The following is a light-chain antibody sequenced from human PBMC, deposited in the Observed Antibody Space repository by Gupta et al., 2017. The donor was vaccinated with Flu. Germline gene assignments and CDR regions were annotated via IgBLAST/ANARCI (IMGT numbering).Light chain of an antibody. CDR2: EVS. Sequence: SVTISCTGTSSDVSGYNSVSWYQQHPGKAPKLMIYEVSKRPSGVPDRFSGSKSGNTASLTVSGLQAEEEADYYCSSYAGSNIVVFGGGTKLTV. CDR3: SSYAGSNIVV. V-gene: IGLV2-8*01. CDR1: SSDVSGYNS. J-gene: IGLJ2*01.